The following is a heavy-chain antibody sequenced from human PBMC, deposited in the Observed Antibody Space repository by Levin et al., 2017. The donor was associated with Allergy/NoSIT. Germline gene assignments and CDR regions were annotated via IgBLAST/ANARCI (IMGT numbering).Heavy chain of an antibody. CDR3: ARGYSYASEYAFDI. Sequence: GESLKISCKASGYTFTGYYMHWVRQAPGQGLEWMGRINPNSGGTNYAQKFQGRVTMTRDTSISTAYMELSRLRSDDTAVYYCARGYSYASEYAFDIWGQGTMVTVSS. V-gene: IGHV1-2*06. J-gene: IGHJ3*02. CDR1: GYTFTGYY. CDR2: INPNSGGT. D-gene: IGHD5-18*01.